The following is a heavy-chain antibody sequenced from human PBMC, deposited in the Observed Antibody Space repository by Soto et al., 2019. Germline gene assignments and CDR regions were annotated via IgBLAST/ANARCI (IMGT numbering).Heavy chain of an antibody. CDR2: IYYSGST. Sequence: SETLSLTCTVSGGSISSGDYYWSWIRQPPGKGLEWIGYIYYSGSTYYNPSLKSRVTISVDTSKNQFSLKLSSVTAADTTVYYCARVRWSRYYFDYRGQGTLVTVSS. J-gene: IGHJ4*02. D-gene: IGHD4-17*01. CDR3: ARVRWSRYYFDY. CDR1: GGSISSGDYY. V-gene: IGHV4-30-4*01.